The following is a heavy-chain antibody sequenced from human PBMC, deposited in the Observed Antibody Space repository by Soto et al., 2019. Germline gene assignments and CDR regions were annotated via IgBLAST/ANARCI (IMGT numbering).Heavy chain of an antibody. CDR3: ARDRDAFYTH. CDR1: GYTFTNYG. J-gene: IGHJ4*02. V-gene: IGHV1-18*01. Sequence: GASVKVSFKASGYTFTNYGVSWVRQAPGQGLEWMGWIGAYHGNTNYAEKFKGRVTLTTDTSTTTAYMELTSLDSDDTAVYYCARDRDAFYTHWGQGTLVTVSS. D-gene: IGHD3-16*01. CDR2: IGAYHGNT.